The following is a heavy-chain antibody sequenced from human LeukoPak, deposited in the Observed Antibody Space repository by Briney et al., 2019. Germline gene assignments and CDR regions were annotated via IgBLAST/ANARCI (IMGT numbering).Heavy chain of an antibody. V-gene: IGHV3-30*03. CDR1: GFSFSTYG. CDR3: ARDQGGWFDP. J-gene: IGHJ5*02. Sequence: PGGSLRLSCAASGFSFSTYGMHWVRQAPGKGLEWVAVMSYDGRNTNYVDSVKGRFTVSRDNSKNTLYLQMNSLRAEDTAVYFCARDQGGWFDPWGQGTLVTVSS. CDR2: MSYDGRNT. D-gene: IGHD3-16*01.